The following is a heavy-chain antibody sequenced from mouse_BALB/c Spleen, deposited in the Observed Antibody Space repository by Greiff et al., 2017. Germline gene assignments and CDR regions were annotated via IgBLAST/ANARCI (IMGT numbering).Heavy chain of an antibody. CDR2: ISDGGSYT. CDR3: ARDRYVGYWYFDV. Sequence: EVKLMESGGGLVKPGGSLKLSCAASGFTFSDYYMYWVRQTPEKRLEWVATISDGGSYTYYPDSVKGRFTISRDNAKNNLYLQMSSLKSEDTAMYYCARDRYVGYWYFDVWGAGTTVTVSS. CDR1: GFTFSDYY. V-gene: IGHV5-4*02. D-gene: IGHD2-14*01. J-gene: IGHJ1*01.